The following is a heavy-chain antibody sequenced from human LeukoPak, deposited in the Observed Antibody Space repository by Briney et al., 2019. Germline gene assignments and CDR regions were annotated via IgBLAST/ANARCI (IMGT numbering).Heavy chain of an antibody. D-gene: IGHD6-19*01. CDR1: GYTFTSYD. J-gene: IGHJ6*02. V-gene: IGHV1-8*01. CDR2: MNPNSGNT. CDR3: ARGFSGWYSSPLYYYGMDV. Sequence: ASVKVSCKASGYTFTSYDINWVRHATGQGLELMGWMNPNSGNTGYAQKFQGGVTMTRNTSISTAYMELSSLRSEDTAVYYCARGFSGWYSSPLYYYGMDVWGQGTTVTVSS.